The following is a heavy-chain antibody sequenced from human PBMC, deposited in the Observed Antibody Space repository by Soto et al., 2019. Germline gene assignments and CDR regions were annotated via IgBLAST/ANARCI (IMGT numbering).Heavy chain of an antibody. J-gene: IGHJ6*02. CDR2: ISYDGSNK. V-gene: IGHV3-30-3*01. Sequence: QVQLVESGGGVVQPGRSLRLSCAASGFTFSSYAMHWVRQAPGKGLEWVAVISYDGSNKYYADSVKGRFTISRDNSKNTLYLQMNSLRAEDTAVYYCAGGRDIAARLVFASHYYYYGMDVWGQGTTVTVSS. CDR3: AGGRDIAARLVFASHYYYYGMDV. CDR1: GFTFSSYA. D-gene: IGHD6-6*01.